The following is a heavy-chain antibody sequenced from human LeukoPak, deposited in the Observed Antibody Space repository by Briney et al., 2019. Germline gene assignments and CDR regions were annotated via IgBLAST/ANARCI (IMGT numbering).Heavy chain of an antibody. D-gene: IGHD6-6*01. V-gene: IGHV1-8*03. CDR2: MNPNSGNT. J-gene: IGHJ6*03. CDR3: ARGGSSSWHYYYYYMDV. Sequence: ASVKVSCKASGYTFTSYDINWVRQATGQGLEWMGWMNPNSGNTGYAQKFQGRVTITRNTSISTAYMELSSLRSEDTAVYYCARGGSSSWHYYYYYMDVWGKGATVTVSS. CDR1: GYTFTSYD.